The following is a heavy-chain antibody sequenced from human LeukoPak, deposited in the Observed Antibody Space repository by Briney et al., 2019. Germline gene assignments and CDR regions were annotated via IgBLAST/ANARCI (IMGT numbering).Heavy chain of an antibody. D-gene: IGHD6-19*01. CDR1: GFTFSSYW. J-gene: IGHJ4*02. V-gene: IGHV3-7*03. CDR3: AKGVSGWYSGPDY. CDR2: IKQDESEK. Sequence: GGSLRLSCTAPGFTFSSYWMSWVRQAPGKGLEWVANIKQDESEKFYVDSVKGRFTISRDNAKNSLYLQMNSLRVEDMALYYCAKGVSGWYSGPDYWGQGTLVTVSS.